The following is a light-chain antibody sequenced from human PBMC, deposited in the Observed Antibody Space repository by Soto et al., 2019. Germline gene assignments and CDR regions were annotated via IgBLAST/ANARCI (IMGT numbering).Light chain of an antibody. Sequence: DIKMTQSPLSLSASVGDRVTITCRASQTINTYLNWYQQQPGKAPNLLIYAASSLQSGVPSRFSGSGSGTDFTLTISSLQPEDIATYFCQQSYTAPLTVGGGTKVEIK. J-gene: IGKJ4*02. CDR3: QQSYTAPLT. CDR2: AAS. CDR1: QTINTY. V-gene: IGKV1-39*01.